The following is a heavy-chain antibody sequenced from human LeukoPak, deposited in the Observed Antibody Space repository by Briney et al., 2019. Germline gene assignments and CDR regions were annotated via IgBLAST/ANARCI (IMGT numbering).Heavy chain of an antibody. CDR1: GGSITDYY. Sequence: SETLSLTCTVSGGSITDYYWSWIRQPPGKGLEWIGYIYYSGNTNYNPSLKSRVTISVDTSKTQFSLRLSSVTAADTAMYYCARFVVVPAAKTYYFDYWGQGTLVTVSS. CDR2: IYYSGNT. CDR3: ARFVVVPAAKTYYFDY. J-gene: IGHJ4*02. V-gene: IGHV4-59*01. D-gene: IGHD2-2*01.